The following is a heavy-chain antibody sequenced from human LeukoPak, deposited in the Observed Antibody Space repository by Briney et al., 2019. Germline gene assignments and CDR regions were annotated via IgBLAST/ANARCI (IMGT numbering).Heavy chain of an antibody. D-gene: IGHD3-3*01. CDR3: ARLRIFGVVPGLDYFAY. J-gene: IGHJ4*02. V-gene: IGHV1-69*13. CDR1: GGTFSSYA. Sequence: SVKVSCKASGGTFSSYAISWVRQAPAQGLERMGGIIPIFGTANYAQKFQGRVTITADESTSTAYMELSSLRSEDTAVYYCARLRIFGVVPGLDYFAYWGQGTLVTVSS. CDR2: IIPIFGTA.